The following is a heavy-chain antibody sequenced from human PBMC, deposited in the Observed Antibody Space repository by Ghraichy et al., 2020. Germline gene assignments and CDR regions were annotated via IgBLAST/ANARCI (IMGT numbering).Heavy chain of an antibody. V-gene: IGHV3-11*06. J-gene: IGHJ4*02. D-gene: IGHD5-12*01. CDR2: ISDTGAYT. CDR1: GFAFRDYY. CDR3: AREIAPSGIRKRGFDY. Sequence: SCAAAGFAFRDYYMTWIRQAPGKGLEWVSYISDTGAYTNYADSVKGRFTMSRDSAKNSLSLQMNSLRDEDTAVYFCAREIAPSGIRKRGFDYWGQGTLVTVSS.